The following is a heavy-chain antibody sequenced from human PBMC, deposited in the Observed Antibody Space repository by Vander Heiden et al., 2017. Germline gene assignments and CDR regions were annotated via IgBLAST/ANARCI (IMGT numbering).Heavy chain of an antibody. V-gene: IGHV3-15*01. CDR3: TTRDCNGGSCHAFDI. Sequence: EGQLVESGRGLVNPGGSLRLSCAASGSTFSPVWMTWVRQAPGKGLEWVGRIKRKIDGETTDFAAPVKGRFTISRDDSKDTLYLQMNSLKTEDTAIYYCTTRDCNGGSCHAFDIWGQGTMVAVSS. D-gene: IGHD2-15*01. J-gene: IGHJ3*02. CDR1: GSTFSPVW. CDR2: IKRKIDGETT.